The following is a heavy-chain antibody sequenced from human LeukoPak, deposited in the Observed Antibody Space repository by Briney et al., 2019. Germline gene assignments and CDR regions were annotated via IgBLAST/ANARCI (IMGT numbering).Heavy chain of an antibody. CDR2: IYYRGST. J-gene: IGHJ4*02. Sequence: PSETLSLTXTVSGGSISSSSYFWGWIRQPPGKGLEWIGSIYYRGSTYYNPSLKSRVTISADTSKNQFSLKLSSVTAADTAVYYCARQYSSSTPYENWGQGTLVTVSS. CDR3: ARQYSSSTPYEN. V-gene: IGHV4-39*01. D-gene: IGHD6-6*01. CDR1: GGSISSSSYF.